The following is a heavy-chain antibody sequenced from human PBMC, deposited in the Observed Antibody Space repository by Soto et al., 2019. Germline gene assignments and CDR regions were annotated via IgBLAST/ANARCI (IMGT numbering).Heavy chain of an antibody. J-gene: IGHJ6*02. Sequence: GGALRPSCAAPGFTLSSHGIDWGRQGPGKGLEWVAVISYDGSNKYYADSVKGRFTISRDNSKNTLYLQMNSLRAEDTAVYYCAKDRLVVTSYYYYGMDVWGQGTTVTVSS. CDR2: ISYDGSNK. D-gene: IGHD3-22*01. CDR1: GFTLSSHG. V-gene: IGHV3-30*18. CDR3: AKDRLVVTSYYYYGMDV.